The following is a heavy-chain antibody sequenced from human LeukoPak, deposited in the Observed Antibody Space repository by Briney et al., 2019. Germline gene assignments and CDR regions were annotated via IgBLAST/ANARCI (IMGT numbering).Heavy chain of an antibody. D-gene: IGHD2-15*01. V-gene: IGHV3-74*03. CDR2: INSDGTST. Sequence: GGSLRLSCAASGFTFSSYGMHWVRQAPGKGLVWVSRINSDGTSTMYADSVKGRFTISRDNAKNTLYLQMNSLRDEDTAVYYCARRVDATRWFDPWGQGTLVTVSS. CDR3: ARRVDATRWFDP. CDR1: GFTFSSYG. J-gene: IGHJ5*02.